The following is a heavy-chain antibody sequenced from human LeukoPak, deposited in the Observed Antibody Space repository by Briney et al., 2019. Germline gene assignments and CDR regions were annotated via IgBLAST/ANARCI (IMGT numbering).Heavy chain of an antibody. CDR1: GFTFSSYA. CDR2: ISSSGSTI. Sequence: PGGSLRLSCAVSGFTFSSYAMSWVRQAPGKGLEWVSYISSSGSTIYYADSVKGRFTISRDNAKNSLYLQMNSLRAEDTAVYYCARAHYYYDSSGYLYWFDPWGQGTLVTVSS. CDR3: ARAHYYYDSSGYLYWFDP. V-gene: IGHV3-48*03. J-gene: IGHJ5*02. D-gene: IGHD3-22*01.